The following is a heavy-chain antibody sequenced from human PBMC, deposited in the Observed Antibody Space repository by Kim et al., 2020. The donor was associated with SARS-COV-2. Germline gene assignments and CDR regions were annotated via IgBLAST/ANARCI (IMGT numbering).Heavy chain of an antibody. D-gene: IGHD6-19*01. CDR1: GGTFSNYA. CDR2: IVPTVGTA. V-gene: IGHV1-69*13. CDR3: ARDGARGWDDVCYYYGFDV. Sequence: SVKVSCKASGGTFSNYAFSWVRQAPGQGLEWMGGIVPTVGTANYAQRFQGRVTITADESTRTVYMELSSLTSGDTAVYYCARDGARGWDDVCYYYGFDV. J-gene: IGHJ6*01.